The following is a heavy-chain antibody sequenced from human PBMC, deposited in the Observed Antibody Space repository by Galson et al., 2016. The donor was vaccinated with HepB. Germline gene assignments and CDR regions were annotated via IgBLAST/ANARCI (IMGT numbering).Heavy chain of an antibody. J-gene: IGHJ4*02. V-gene: IGHV3-30*03. CDR2: ISYDGSKQ. Sequence: SLRLSCAASGAASGFIFSSYGMHWVRQAPGKGLEWVAVISYDGSKQFYADSVKGRFTVSRDNSKNMLYLQMNSLRAEDTAVYYCALEEWAPPLDYWGQGTLVAVSS. D-gene: IGHD3-3*01. CDR3: ALEEWAPPLDY. CDR1: GFIFSSYG.